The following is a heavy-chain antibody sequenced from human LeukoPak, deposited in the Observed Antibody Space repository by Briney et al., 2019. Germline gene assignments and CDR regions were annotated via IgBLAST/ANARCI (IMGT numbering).Heavy chain of an antibody. J-gene: IGHJ3*02. D-gene: IGHD6-13*01. CDR2: ISSSSSTI. Sequence: GGSLRLSCAASGFTFSSYSMNWVRQAPGKGLEWVSYISSSSSTIYYADSVKGRFTISRDNAKNSLYLQMNSPRAEDTAVYYCARVIAAAGIGAFDIWGQGTMVTVSS. V-gene: IGHV3-48*04. CDR3: ARVIAAAGIGAFDI. CDR1: GFTFSSYS.